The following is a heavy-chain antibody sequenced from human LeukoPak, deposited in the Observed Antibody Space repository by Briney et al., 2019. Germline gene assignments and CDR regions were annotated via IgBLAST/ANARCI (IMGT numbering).Heavy chain of an antibody. CDR2: MYSTGTT. D-gene: IGHD6-13*01. J-gene: IGHJ4*02. CDR1: GGSISRGSYY. CDR3: ARESFASSWSAFDF. V-gene: IGHV4-61*02. Sequence: SETLSLTCTVSGGSISRGSYYWSWIRQPAGQGLEWIGRMYSTGTTNYNPSLKSRVSISMDTSKNQLSLTLSSVTAADTAMYFCARESFASSWSAFDFWGQGTLVTVSS.